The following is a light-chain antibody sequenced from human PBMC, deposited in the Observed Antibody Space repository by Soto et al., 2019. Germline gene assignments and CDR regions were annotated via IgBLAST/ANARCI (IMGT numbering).Light chain of an antibody. Sequence: DLQMTQSPSTLPPSVRDRVTITCRASQSISSWLAWYQQKPGKAPKLLIYKASSLESGVPSRFSGSGSGTEFTLTISSLQPDDCATYYCQQYQSYPITFGQGTRLEIK. CDR3: QQYQSYPIT. CDR2: KAS. V-gene: IGKV1-5*03. J-gene: IGKJ5*01. CDR1: QSISSW.